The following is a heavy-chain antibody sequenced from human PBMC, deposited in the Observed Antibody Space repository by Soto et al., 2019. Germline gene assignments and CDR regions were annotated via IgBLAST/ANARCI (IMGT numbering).Heavy chain of an antibody. Sequence: GASVKVSCKASGGTFSSYAISWVRQAPGQGLEWMGGIIPIFGTANYAQKFQGRVTITADESTSTAYMELSSLRSEDTAVYYCASEKFHYYDSSGYFYPLYYFDYWGQGTLVTVSS. D-gene: IGHD3-22*01. CDR3: ASEKFHYYDSSGYFYPLYYFDY. CDR2: IIPIFGTA. J-gene: IGHJ4*02. V-gene: IGHV1-69*13. CDR1: GGTFSSYA.